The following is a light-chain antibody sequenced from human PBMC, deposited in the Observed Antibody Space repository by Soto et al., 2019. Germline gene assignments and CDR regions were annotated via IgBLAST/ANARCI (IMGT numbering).Light chain of an antibody. CDR2: WAS. V-gene: IGKV4-1*01. Sequence: DIVMTQSPDSLALSLCESSTINCKSSQSVLYSSNNKNYLAWYQQKPGQPPKLLIYWASTRESGVPDRFSGSGSGTDFTLTISSLQAEDVAVYYCQQYYSTPRTFGQGTKVDIK. CDR3: QQYYSTPRT. CDR1: QSVLYSSNNKNY. J-gene: IGKJ1*01.